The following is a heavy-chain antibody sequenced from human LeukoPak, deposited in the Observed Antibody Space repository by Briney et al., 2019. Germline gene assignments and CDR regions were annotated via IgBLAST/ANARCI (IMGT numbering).Heavy chain of an antibody. J-gene: IGHJ6*03. CDR1: GFTFSGYY. Sequence: PGGSLRLSCAASGFTFSGYYMSWIRQAPGKGLEWVSYITISGSTTYYADSVKGRFTISRDNAKNSLYLQMNSLRAEDTAVYYCARASGTYYYYMDVWGKGTTVTVSS. D-gene: IGHD1-26*01. CDR3: ARASGTYYYYMDV. V-gene: IGHV3-11*04. CDR2: ITISGSTT.